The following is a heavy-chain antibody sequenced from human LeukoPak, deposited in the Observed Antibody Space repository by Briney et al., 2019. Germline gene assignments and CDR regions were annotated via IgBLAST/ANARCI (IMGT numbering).Heavy chain of an antibody. CDR3: ARERETGTVPGWFDP. CDR1: GYTFTGYY. CDR2: INPNSGGT. V-gene: IGHV1-2*06. Sequence: ASVKVSCKPSGYTFTGYYMHWVRQAPGQGLEWMGRINPNSGGTNYAQKFQGRVTMTRDTSISTAYMELSRLRSDDTAVYYCARERETGTVPGWFDPWGQGTLVTVSS. J-gene: IGHJ5*02. D-gene: IGHD1-1*01.